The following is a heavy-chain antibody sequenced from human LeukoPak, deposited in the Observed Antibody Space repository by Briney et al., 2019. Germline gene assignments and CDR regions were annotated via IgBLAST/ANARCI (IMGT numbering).Heavy chain of an antibody. J-gene: IGHJ6*03. V-gene: IGHV1-46*01. CDR3: ARALFGAREIYYYYMDV. Sequence: ASVKVSCKASGYTFTRYYMHWVRQAPGQGLEWMGIINPSLGSTSYTQKFQGRVTMTRDTSTSTVYMELSSLRSEDTVVYYCARALFGAREIYYYYMDVWGKGTTVTVSS. CDR1: GYTFTRYY. CDR2: INPSLGST. D-gene: IGHD3-16*01.